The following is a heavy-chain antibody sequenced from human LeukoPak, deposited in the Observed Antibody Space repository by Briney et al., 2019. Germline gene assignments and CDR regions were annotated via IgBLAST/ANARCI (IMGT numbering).Heavy chain of an antibody. J-gene: IGHJ4*02. CDR3: ARSRLWIRELDY. CDR2: IYYSGST. CDR1: GGSISSGGYY. V-gene: IGHV4-31*03. Sequence: PSETLSLTCTVSGGSISSGGYYWSWIRQHPGKGLEWIGYIYYSGSTYYNPSLKSRVTISVDTSKNQFSLKLSSATAADTAVYYCARSRLWIRELDYWGQGTLVTVSS. D-gene: IGHD3-10*01.